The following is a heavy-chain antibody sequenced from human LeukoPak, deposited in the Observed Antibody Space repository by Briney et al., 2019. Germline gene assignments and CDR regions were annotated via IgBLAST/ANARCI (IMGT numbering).Heavy chain of an antibody. J-gene: IGHJ3*02. Sequence: GESLKISCKGSGYSFTSYWIGWVRQMPGKGLEWMGIIYPGDSDTRYSPSFQGQVTISADKSISTAYLQWSSLKASDTATYYCARPYDYGDYLDAFDIWGQGTMVTVSS. V-gene: IGHV5-51*01. CDR2: IYPGDSDT. D-gene: IGHD4-17*01. CDR1: GYSFTSYW. CDR3: ARPYDYGDYLDAFDI.